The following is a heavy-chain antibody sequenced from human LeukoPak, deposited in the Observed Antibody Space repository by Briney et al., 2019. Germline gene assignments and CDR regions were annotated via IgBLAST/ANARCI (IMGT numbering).Heavy chain of an antibody. CDR2: INHSGST. V-gene: IGHV4-34*01. D-gene: IGHD2-21*01. Sequence: TSETLSLTCAVYGGSFSGYYWSWIRQPPGKGLEWIGEINHSGSTNYNPSLKSRVTISVDTSKNQFSLKLSSVTAADTAVYYCARDGSPYLGYYYGMDVWGQGTTVTVSS. CDR3: ARDGSPYLGYYYGMDV. CDR1: GGSFSGYY. J-gene: IGHJ6*02.